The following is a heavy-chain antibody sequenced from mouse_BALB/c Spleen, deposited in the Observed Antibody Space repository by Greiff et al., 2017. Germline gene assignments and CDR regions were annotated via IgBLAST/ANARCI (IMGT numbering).Heavy chain of an antibody. Sequence: EVQLVESGGGLVKPGGSLKLSCAASGFTFSDYYMYWVRQTPEKRLEWVATISDGGSYTYYPDSVKGRFTISRDNAKNNLYLQMSSLKSEDTAMYYCARDDDGGLAYWGQGTLVTVSA. V-gene: IGHV5-4*02. CDR1: GFTFSDYY. CDR3: ARDDDGGLAY. J-gene: IGHJ3*01. CDR2: ISDGGSYT. D-gene: IGHD2-12*01.